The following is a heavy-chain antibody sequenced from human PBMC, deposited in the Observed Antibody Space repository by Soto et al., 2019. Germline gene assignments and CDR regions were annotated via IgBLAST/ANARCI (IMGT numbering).Heavy chain of an antibody. D-gene: IGHD1-26*01. J-gene: IGHJ4*02. Sequence: QVQLVQSGAEVKKSGSSVKVSCKASGDAFTNYIFDWVRQAPGQGLEWMGGIIPMFGTPKYAQTFQDRVTISADVSTGTAYLELTSLRFDDTAVYYCARGRDQPPVGLYFDSWGEGTRVTVSS. CDR3: ARGRDQPPVGLYFDS. V-gene: IGHV1-69*01. CDR2: IIPMFGTP. CDR1: GDAFTNYI.